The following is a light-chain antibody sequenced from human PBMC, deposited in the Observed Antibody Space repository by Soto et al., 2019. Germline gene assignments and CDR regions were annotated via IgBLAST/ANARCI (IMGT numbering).Light chain of an antibody. V-gene: IGKV2-30*02. CDR1: YSLIHSDGDTY. CDR3: MQGTHWPWT. Sequence: EVVMTQSPLSLPVTLGQPASISCRSSYSLIHSDGDTYLNWFQQRPGQSPRRLIYEVSNRDSGVPDRCTGSGSGTDFTLKISRVEAEDVGIYYCMQGTHWPWTFGQGTEVEIK. CDR2: EVS. J-gene: IGKJ1*01.